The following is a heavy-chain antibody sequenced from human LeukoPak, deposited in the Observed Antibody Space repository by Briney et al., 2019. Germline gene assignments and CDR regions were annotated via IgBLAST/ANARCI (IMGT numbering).Heavy chain of an antibody. CDR3: AKVLLWFGESPYWFDY. CDR1: GFTFSSYS. J-gene: IGHJ4*02. V-gene: IGHV3-21*04. CDR2: ISSSSSYI. Sequence: PGGSLRLSCAASGFTFSSYSMNWVRQAPGKGLEWVSSISSSSSYIYYADSVKGRFTISRDNSKNTLYLQMNSLRAEDTAVYYCAKVLLWFGESPYWFDYWGQGTLVTVSS. D-gene: IGHD3-10*01.